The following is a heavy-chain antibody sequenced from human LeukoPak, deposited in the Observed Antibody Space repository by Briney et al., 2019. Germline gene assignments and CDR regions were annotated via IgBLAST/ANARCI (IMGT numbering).Heavy chain of an antibody. D-gene: IGHD2-2*01. CDR1: GGTFSSYA. Sequence: SVKVSCKASGGTFSSYAMNWVRQAPGQGLEWMGAIIPILGTPNYAHKFQGRVTITADESTSTAYMELSSLRSEDTAVYYCAGVRACSSTSCYYYYNYMDVWGKGTTVSVSS. CDR2: IIPILGTP. CDR3: AGVRACSSTSCYYYYNYMDV. V-gene: IGHV1-69*13. J-gene: IGHJ6*03.